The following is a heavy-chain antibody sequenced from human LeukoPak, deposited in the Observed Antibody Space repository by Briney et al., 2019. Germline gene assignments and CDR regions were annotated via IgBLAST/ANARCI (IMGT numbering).Heavy chain of an antibody. CDR2: IYYSGST. D-gene: IGHD3-10*01. CDR1: GGSISSSSYY. CDR3: ARLPMLWFGEYSYYFDY. V-gene: IGHV4-39*01. J-gene: IGHJ4*02. Sequence: SETLSLTCTVSGGSISSSSYYWGWIRQPPGKGLEWIGSIYYSGSTYYNPSLKSRATISVDTSKNQFSLKLSSVTAADTAVYYCARLPMLWFGEYSYYFDYWGQGTLVTVSS.